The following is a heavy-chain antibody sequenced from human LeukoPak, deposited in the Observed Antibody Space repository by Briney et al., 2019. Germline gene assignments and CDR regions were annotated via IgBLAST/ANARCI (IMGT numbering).Heavy chain of an antibody. CDR3: ANDRELAPFDY. CDR2: IIPILGIA. J-gene: IGHJ4*02. D-gene: IGHD1-26*01. CDR1: GDTFSSYA. Sequence: GASVKVSCKASGDTFSSYAISWVRQAPGQGLEWMGRIIPILGIANYAQKFQGRVTITADESTSTAYMELSSLRSEDTAVYYCANDRELAPFDYWGQGTLVTVSS. V-gene: IGHV1-69*04.